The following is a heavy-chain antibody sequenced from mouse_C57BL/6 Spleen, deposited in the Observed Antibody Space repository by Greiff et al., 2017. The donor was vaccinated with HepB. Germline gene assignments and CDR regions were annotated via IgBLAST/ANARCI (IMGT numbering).Heavy chain of an antibody. CDR1: GFTFSDYG. CDR2: ISSGSITI. CDR3: ARRYGSSYWYFDV. D-gene: IGHD1-1*01. J-gene: IGHJ1*03. Sequence: DVQLVESGGGLVKPGGSLKLSCAASGFTFSDYGMHWVRQAPEKGLEWVAYISSGSITIYYADTVKGRFTISRDNAKNTLFLQMTSLRSEDTAMYYCARRYGSSYWYFDVWGTGTTVTVSS. V-gene: IGHV5-17*01.